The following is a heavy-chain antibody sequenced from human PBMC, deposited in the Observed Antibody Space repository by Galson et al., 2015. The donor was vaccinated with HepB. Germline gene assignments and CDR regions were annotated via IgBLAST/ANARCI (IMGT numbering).Heavy chain of an antibody. CDR3: ARWRTGYSSGCPYYFDY. CDR1: GGSFSGYY. D-gene: IGHD6-19*01. J-gene: IGHJ4*02. Sequence: ETLSLTCAVYGGSFSGYYWSWIRQPPGKGLEWIGEINHSGSTNYNPSLKSRVTISVDTSKNQFSLKLSSVTAADTAVYYCARWRTGYSSGCPYYFDYWGQGTLVTVSS. V-gene: IGHV4-34*01. CDR2: INHSGST.